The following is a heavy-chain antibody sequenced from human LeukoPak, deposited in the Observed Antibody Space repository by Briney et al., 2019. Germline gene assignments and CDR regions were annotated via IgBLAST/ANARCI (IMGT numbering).Heavy chain of an antibody. J-gene: IGHJ6*03. CDR1: GFTFSSYS. V-gene: IGHV3-23*01. CDR3: AKDYYDILTALSAYYMDV. CDR2: ISASGGST. Sequence: GGSLRLSCAASGFTFSSYSMNWVRQAPGKGLEWVSAISASGGSTYYADSVKGRFTISRDNSKNTLYLQMNSLRAEDTAVYYCAKDYYDILTALSAYYMDVWGKGTTVTISS. D-gene: IGHD3-9*01.